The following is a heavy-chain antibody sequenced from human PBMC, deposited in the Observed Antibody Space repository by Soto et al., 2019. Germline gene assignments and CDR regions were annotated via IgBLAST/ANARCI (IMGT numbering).Heavy chain of an antibody. CDR1: GFTFSSYA. Sequence: GGSLRLSCAASGFTFSSYAMHWVRQAPGKGLEWVAVISYDGSNKYYADSVKGRFTISRDNSKNTLYLQMNSLRAEDTAVYYCARDLVLMVYAKGSYYYYGMDVWGQGTTVTVSS. V-gene: IGHV3-30-3*01. J-gene: IGHJ6*02. CDR3: ARDLVLMVYAKGSYYYYGMDV. CDR2: ISYDGSNK. D-gene: IGHD2-8*01.